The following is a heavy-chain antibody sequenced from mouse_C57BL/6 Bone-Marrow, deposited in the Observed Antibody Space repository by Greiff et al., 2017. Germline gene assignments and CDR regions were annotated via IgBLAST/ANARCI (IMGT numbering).Heavy chain of an antibody. V-gene: IGHV5-17*01. CDR3: ARRDYVHYYAMDY. Sequence: EVKLVESGGGLVKPGGSLKLSCAASGFTFSDYGMHWVRQAPEKGLEWVAYISSGSSTIYYADTVKGRFTISRDNAKNTLFLQMTSLRSEDTAMYYCARRDYVHYYAMDYWGQGTSVTVSS. CDR1: GFTFSDYG. D-gene: IGHD2-4*01. J-gene: IGHJ4*01. CDR2: ISSGSSTI.